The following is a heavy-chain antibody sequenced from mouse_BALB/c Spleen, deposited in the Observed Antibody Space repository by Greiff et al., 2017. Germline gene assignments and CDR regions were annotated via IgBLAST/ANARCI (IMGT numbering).Heavy chain of an antibody. J-gene: IGHJ3*01. CDR3: AKGGAHYYGSSWDWFAY. D-gene: IGHD1-1*01. CDR2: INPYNGGT. V-gene: IGHV1-18*01. CDR1: GYSFTGYT. Sequence: EVQLQQSGPELVKPGASMKISCKASGYSFTGYTMNWVKQSHGKNLEWIGLINPYNGGTSYNQKFKGKATLTVDKSSSTAYMELLSLTSEDSAVYYCAKGGAHYYGSSWDWFAYWGQGTLVTVSA.